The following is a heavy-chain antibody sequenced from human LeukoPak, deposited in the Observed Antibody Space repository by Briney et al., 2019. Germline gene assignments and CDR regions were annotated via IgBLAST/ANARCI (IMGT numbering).Heavy chain of an antibody. J-gene: IGHJ4*02. CDR2: ISSSSSYI. CDR1: GVTFSSYS. Sequence: PGGSLRLSCAPSGVTFSSYSMNWVRPAPGRGLEWVSSISSSSSYIYYAHSVKGRFTITRDNSKNTLYLQMNSLRAEDTAVYYCAKEARRTFGLSSGLYRGSYYFDYWGQGTLVTVSS. D-gene: IGHD6-19*01. V-gene: IGHV3-21*01. CDR3: AKEARRTFGLSSGLYRGSYYFDY.